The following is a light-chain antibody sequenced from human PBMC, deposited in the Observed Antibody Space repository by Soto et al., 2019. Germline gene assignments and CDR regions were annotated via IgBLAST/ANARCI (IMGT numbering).Light chain of an antibody. CDR3: LQYGDSPRT. J-gene: IGKJ1*01. CDR1: QSVTSGY. CDR2: DAS. V-gene: IGKV3D-20*01. Sequence: EIGLTQSPATLSLSPGERATLSCGASQSVTSGYLAWYQQKPGLAPRLLIYDASRRATGISDRFSGSGAGTDFTLTVSRLEPEDFAVYYCLQYGDSPRTFGQGTKVEI.